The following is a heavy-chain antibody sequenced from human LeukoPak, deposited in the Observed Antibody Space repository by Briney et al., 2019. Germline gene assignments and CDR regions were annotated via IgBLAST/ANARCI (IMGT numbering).Heavy chain of an antibody. J-gene: IGHJ4*02. D-gene: IGHD5-12*01. Sequence: GASVKVSCKASGYTSTDYYIHWVRQAPGQGLEWMGWIHTNSGGTNYAQNFQGRVTMTRDTSISTANMELSWLRSDDTAVYYCARTSGGYSGYDGSFDYWGQGTLVTVSS. CDR1: GYTSTDYY. CDR2: IHTNSGGT. V-gene: IGHV1-2*02. CDR3: ARTSGGYSGYDGSFDY.